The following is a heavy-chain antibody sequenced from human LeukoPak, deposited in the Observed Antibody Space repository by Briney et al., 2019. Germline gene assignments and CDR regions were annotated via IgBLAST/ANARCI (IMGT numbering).Heavy chain of an antibody. Sequence: SETLSLTCAVYGGSFSGYYWSWIRQPPGKGLELIGEINHSGSTNYNPSLKSRVTISVDTSKNQFSLKLSSVTAADTAVYYCARVNLVVVPAAKPYYYYYGMDVWGQGTTVTVSS. D-gene: IGHD2-2*01. J-gene: IGHJ6*02. CDR3: ARVNLVVVPAAKPYYYYYGMDV. V-gene: IGHV4-34*01. CDR2: INHSGST. CDR1: GGSFSGYY.